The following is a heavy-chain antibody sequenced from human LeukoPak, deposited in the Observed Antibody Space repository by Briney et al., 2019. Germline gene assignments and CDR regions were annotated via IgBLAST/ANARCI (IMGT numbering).Heavy chain of an antibody. D-gene: IGHD4-17*01. CDR2: MNPNSGNT. Sequence: GASVKVSCKASGYTFTGYYMHWVRQAPGQGLEWMGWMNPNSGNTGYAQKFQGRVTMTRDTSISTAYMELSSLRFEDTAVYYCARNRYGDYGDWFDPWGQGTLVTVSS. CDR1: GYTFTGYY. J-gene: IGHJ5*02. CDR3: ARNRYGDYGDWFDP. V-gene: IGHV1-8*02.